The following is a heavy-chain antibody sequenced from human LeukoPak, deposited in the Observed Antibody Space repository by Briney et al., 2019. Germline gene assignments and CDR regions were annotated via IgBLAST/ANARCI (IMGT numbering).Heavy chain of an antibody. Sequence: QPGGALRLSCAGSGITFSTYWMHWVRQAPGKGLEWVAVISYDGSNKYYADSVKGRFTISRDNSMNTLYLQMNSLRAEDTAVYYCAKGRDSFGYYGLSPRPDYGGQGTLVTVSS. J-gene: IGHJ4*02. CDR1: GITFSTYW. D-gene: IGHD5-18*01. V-gene: IGHV3-30*18. CDR3: AKGRDSFGYYGLSPRPDY. CDR2: ISYDGSNK.